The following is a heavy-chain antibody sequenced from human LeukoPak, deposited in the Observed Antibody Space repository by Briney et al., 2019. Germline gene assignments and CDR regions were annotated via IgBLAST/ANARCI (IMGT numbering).Heavy chain of an antibody. CDR1: GFTFSSYS. J-gene: IGHJ3*02. V-gene: IGHV3-48*01. CDR2: ISSSSSTI. Sequence: GGSLRLSCAASGFTFSSYSMNWVRQAPGKGLEWVSYISSSSSTIYYADSVKGRFTISRDNAKNSLYLQMNSLRAEDTAVYYFARDFTSSGWLLSGAFDIWGQGTMVTVSS. D-gene: IGHD6-19*01. CDR3: ARDFTSSGWLLSGAFDI.